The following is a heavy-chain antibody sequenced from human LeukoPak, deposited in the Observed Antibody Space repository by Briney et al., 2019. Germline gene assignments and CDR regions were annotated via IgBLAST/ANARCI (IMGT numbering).Heavy chain of an antibody. V-gene: IGHV3-30*02. D-gene: IGHD2/OR15-2a*01. CDR3: AKDAWRNREFDF. Sequence: KPGGSLRLSCAASGFTFSNFAMHWVRQAPGKGLEWVAFIAFDGSNKYYAESVKGRFTISRDNSKNTLYLQMSSLRAEDTAVYYCAKDAWRNREFDFWGQGALVTVSS. CDR2: IAFDGSNK. CDR1: GFTFSNFA. J-gene: IGHJ4*02.